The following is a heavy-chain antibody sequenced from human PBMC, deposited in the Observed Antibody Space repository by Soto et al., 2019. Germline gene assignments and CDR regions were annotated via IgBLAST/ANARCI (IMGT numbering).Heavy chain of an antibody. J-gene: IGHJ4*02. D-gene: IGHD5-18*01. CDR3: ASGIQLWLRRINNGYSG. CDR2: IIPMFGTA. V-gene: IGHV1-69*12. Sequence: QVQLVQSGAEVKKPESSVKVSCKAPGGTFSTYAISWVRQAPGQGLEWMGGIIPMFGTANYAQRFQDRVTTPADEATNTVDMELSSLRSEDTAVYFCASGIQLWLRRINNGYSGWGQGTLVTVSS. CDR1: GGTFSTYA.